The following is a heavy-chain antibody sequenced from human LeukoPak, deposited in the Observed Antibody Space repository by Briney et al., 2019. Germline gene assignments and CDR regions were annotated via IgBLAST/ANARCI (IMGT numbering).Heavy chain of an antibody. CDR3: ARWITMIVGGYYFDY. D-gene: IGHD3-22*01. Sequence: GASVKVSCKASGYTFTGYYMHSVRQAPGQGLEWMGRINPNSGGTNYAQKFQGRATMTRDTSISTAYMELSRLRSDDTAVYYCARWITMIVGGYYFDYWGQGTLVTVSS. V-gene: IGHV1-2*06. J-gene: IGHJ4*02. CDR1: GYTFTGYY. CDR2: INPNSGGT.